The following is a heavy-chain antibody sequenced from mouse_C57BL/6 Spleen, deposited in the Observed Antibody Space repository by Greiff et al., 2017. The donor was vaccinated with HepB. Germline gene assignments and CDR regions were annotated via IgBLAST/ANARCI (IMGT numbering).Heavy chain of an antibody. CDR2: IHPNSGST. Sequence: QVQLQQPGAELVKPGASVKLSCKASGYTFTSYWMHWVKQRPGQGLEWIGMIHPNSGSTNYNEKFKSKATLTVDKSSSTAYMQLSSLTSEDSAVYYCARADLNYYGSSYRNYYAMDYWGQGTSVTVSS. CDR1: GYTFTSYW. D-gene: IGHD1-1*01. V-gene: IGHV1-64*01. CDR3: ARADLNYYGSSYRNYYAMDY. J-gene: IGHJ4*01.